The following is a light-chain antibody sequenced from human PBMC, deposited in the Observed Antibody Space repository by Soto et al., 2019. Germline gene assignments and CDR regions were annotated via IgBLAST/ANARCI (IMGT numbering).Light chain of an antibody. V-gene: IGLV1-40*01. CDR2: GNS. Sequence: QSVLTQPPSVSGAPGQRVTISCTGSSSNIGAGYDVHWYQQLPGTAPKLLIYGNSNRPSGVPDRFSGSKSGTSASLAITGLQAEDEAAYYCQSYASSLSGYVVFGGGTKLTVL. CDR3: QSYASSLSGYVV. J-gene: IGLJ2*01. CDR1: SSNIGAGYD.